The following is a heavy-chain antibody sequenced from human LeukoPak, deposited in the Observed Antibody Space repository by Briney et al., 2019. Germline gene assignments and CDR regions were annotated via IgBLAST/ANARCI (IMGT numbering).Heavy chain of an antibody. Sequence: ASVKVSCKPSGYTFTTYYMHWVRQAPGQGLEWMGIINPTVGSTTYAQKFQGRVTMTRDTSTSTVFMELSSLRSEDTAVYYCARDGEYSGGYLDYWGQGTLVTVSS. CDR2: INPTVGST. D-gene: IGHD1-26*01. V-gene: IGHV1-46*03. J-gene: IGHJ4*02. CDR1: GYTFTTYY. CDR3: ARDGEYSGGYLDY.